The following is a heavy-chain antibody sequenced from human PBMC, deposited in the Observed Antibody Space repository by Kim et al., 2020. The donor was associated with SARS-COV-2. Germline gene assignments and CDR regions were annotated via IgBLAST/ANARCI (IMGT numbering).Heavy chain of an antibody. D-gene: IGHD6-19*01. Sequence: TYYNPSLKSRVTISVDTSKNQFSLKLSSVTAADTAVYYCATEEYSSGLSRWGQGTLVTVSS. CDR3: ATEEYSSGLSR. CDR2: T. V-gene: IGHV4-39*07. J-gene: IGHJ4*02.